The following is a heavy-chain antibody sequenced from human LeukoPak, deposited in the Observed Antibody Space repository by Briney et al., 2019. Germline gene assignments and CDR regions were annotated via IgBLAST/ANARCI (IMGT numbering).Heavy chain of an antibody. J-gene: IGHJ5*02. CDR1: GYPFTTYE. CDR3: TRGPCDDP. V-gene: IGHV1-8*01. Sequence: ASVKVSCKVSGYPFTTYEINWVRQAPGQGLEWMGWVHPKSGNTAYAQKFQDRVTMTRDTSISTVYMELSSLRSEDTAMYFCTRGPCDDPWGQGTLVTVSS. CDR2: VHPKSGNT.